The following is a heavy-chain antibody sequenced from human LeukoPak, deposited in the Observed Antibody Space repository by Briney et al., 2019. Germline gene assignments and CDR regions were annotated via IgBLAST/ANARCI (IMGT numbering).Heavy chain of an antibody. CDR1: GGSISSGGYS. Sequence: SETLSLTCAVSGGSISSGGYSWSWIRQPPGKGLEWIGYIYHSGSTYYNPSLKSRVTISVDRSKNQFSLKLSSVTAADTAVYYCAKAGHCSSTSCLEDYWGQGTLVTVSS. D-gene: IGHD2-2*01. CDR3: AKAGHCSSTSCLEDY. V-gene: IGHV4-30-2*01. CDR2: IYHSGST. J-gene: IGHJ4*02.